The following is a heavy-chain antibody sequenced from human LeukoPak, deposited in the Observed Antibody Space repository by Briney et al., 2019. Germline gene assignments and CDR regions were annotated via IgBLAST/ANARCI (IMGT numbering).Heavy chain of an antibody. D-gene: IGHD1-26*01. CDR2: IWYDGSKI. J-gene: IGHJ6*02. Sequence: PGGSLRLSCSASGFTFSDYGIHWVRQAPGKGLEWVSLIWYDGSKIYYADSVKGRFSISKDNSENAVYLQMNSLRAEDTAIYYRARGGATLGYYYYAMDVWGQGTTVTVSS. CDR1: GFTFSDYG. V-gene: IGHV3-33*01. CDR3: ARGGATLGYYYYAMDV.